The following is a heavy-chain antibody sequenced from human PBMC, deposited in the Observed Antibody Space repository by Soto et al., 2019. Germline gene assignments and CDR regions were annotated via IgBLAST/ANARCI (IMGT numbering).Heavy chain of an antibody. D-gene: IGHD2-2*02. CDR2: IIPIFGTA. V-gene: IGHV1-69*13. Sequence: SVKVSCKASGGTFSSYAISWVRQAPGQGLEWMGGIIPIFGTANYAQKFQGRVTITADESTSTAYMELSSLRSEDTAVYYCAREYLSSSGEGGFSSTSYYYDGKDVWGQRTTVTGSS. J-gene: IGHJ6*02. CDR1: GGTFSSYA. CDR3: AREYLSSSGEGGFSSTSYYYDGKDV.